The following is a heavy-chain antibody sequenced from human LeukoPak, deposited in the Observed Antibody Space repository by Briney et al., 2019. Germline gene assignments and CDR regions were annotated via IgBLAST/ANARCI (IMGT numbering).Heavy chain of an antibody. CDR2: MYYSGNT. V-gene: IGHV4-59*01. CDR3: ARDMRAVAGTGAFDI. D-gene: IGHD6-19*01. Sequence: SETLSLTCTVSGGSINSYYWNWIRQPPGKGLERIGNMYYSGNTNYNPSLKSRATISADTSKTEFSLKLSSVTAADTAVYFCARDMRAVAGTGAFDIWGQGTMVTVSS. J-gene: IGHJ3*02. CDR1: GGSINSYY.